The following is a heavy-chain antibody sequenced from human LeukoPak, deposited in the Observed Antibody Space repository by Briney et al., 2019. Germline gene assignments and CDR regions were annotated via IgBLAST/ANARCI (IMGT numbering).Heavy chain of an antibody. J-gene: IGHJ4*02. CDR1: GYTFTGYS. CDR3: ARGPSRQYYDFWSGYYPYYFDY. CDR2: IDTNTGNP. V-gene: IGHV7-4-1*02. Sequence: ASVKVSCKASGYTFTGYSINWVRQAPGQGLEWMGWIDTNTGNPTYAQGFTGRFVFSLDTSVSTAYLQISSLKAEDTAVYYCARGPSRQYYDFWSGYYPYYFDYWGQGTLVTVSS. D-gene: IGHD3-3*01.